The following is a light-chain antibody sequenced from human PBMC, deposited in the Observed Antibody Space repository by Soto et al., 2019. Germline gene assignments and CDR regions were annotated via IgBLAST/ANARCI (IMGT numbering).Light chain of an antibody. V-gene: IGKV3-20*01. CDR1: QSVGSN. Sequence: EIVLTQSPGNLSLSAGGRATLSCRTSQSVGSNVAWYQQKPGQAPRLLISGASNRATGTPDRFRGSGSGTDFTLTITRLEPEDFAVYYCHQYGSAPWTFGQGTKVDIK. CDR3: HQYGSAPWT. CDR2: GAS. J-gene: IGKJ1*01.